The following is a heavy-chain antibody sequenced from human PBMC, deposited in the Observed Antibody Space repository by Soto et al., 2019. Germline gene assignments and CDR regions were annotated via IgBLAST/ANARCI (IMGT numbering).Heavy chain of an antibody. D-gene: IGHD6-19*01. Sequence: PSETLSLTCTVSGGSISSGDYYWSWIRQPPGKGLEWIGYIYYSGSTYYNPSLKSRVTISVDTSKNQFSLKLSSVTAADTAVYYCAGNIAVAGDGLDRFDYWGQGTLVTV. CDR1: GGSISSGDYY. CDR2: IYYSGST. V-gene: IGHV4-30-4*01. CDR3: AGNIAVAGDGLDRFDY. J-gene: IGHJ4*02.